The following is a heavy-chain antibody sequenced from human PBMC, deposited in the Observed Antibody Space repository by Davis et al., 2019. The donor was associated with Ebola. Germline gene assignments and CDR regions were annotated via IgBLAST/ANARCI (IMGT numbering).Heavy chain of an antibody. Sequence: GESLKISCAASGFTFSDHYMHWVRQAPGKGLEWVAVIWYDGSNKYYADSVKGRFTIPRDNSKNTLYLQMNSLRAEDTDVYYCARAGYDFWSGYPLDYWGQGTLVTVSS. V-gene: IGHV3-33*08. CDR2: IWYDGSNK. CDR1: GFTFSDHY. D-gene: IGHD3-3*01. J-gene: IGHJ4*02. CDR3: ARAGYDFWSGYPLDY.